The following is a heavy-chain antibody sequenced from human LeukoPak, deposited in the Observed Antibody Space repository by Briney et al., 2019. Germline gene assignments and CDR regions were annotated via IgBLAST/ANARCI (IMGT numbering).Heavy chain of an antibody. V-gene: IGHV3-48*01. Sequence: ETLRLSCAASGFTFSSYSMNWVRQAPGKGLEWGSYISGSSSTIYYADSVKGRFTISRDNGKNTLYLQMNSLRAEDTAVYYCARGSTYYDSSGQVPFDYWGQGTLVTVSS. CDR2: ISGSSSTI. CDR1: GFTFSSYS. J-gene: IGHJ4*02. CDR3: ARGSTYYDSSGQVPFDY. D-gene: IGHD3-22*01.